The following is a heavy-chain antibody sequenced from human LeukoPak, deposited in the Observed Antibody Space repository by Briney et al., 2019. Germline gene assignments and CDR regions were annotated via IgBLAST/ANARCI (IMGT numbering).Heavy chain of an antibody. D-gene: IGHD3-10*01. Sequence: GRSLRLSCAVSGFRFDDYAMHWDRQAPGKGLEWVSGISWNSVSTGYADSVKGRFSISRDNAKNSLYLLMNSLRAEGTALYYCAKGSITMIRGIRGMDYWGQGTLVTVSS. V-gene: IGHV3-9*01. CDR1: GFRFDDYA. J-gene: IGHJ4*02. CDR3: AKGSITMIRGIRGMDY. CDR2: ISWNSVST.